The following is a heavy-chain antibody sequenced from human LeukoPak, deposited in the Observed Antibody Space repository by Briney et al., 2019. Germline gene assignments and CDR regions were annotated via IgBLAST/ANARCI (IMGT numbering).Heavy chain of an antibody. CDR1: GGSISSYY. CDR3: ARAYSPPQWSPFDY. D-gene: IGHD6-13*01. V-gene: IGHV4-4*07. Sequence: SETLSLTCTVSGGSISSYYWSWIRQPAGKGLEWIGRIYTSGSTNYNPSLKSRVTMSVDTSKNQFSLKLSSVTAADTAVYYCARAYSPPQWSPFDYWGQGTLVTVPS. J-gene: IGHJ4*02. CDR2: IYTSGST.